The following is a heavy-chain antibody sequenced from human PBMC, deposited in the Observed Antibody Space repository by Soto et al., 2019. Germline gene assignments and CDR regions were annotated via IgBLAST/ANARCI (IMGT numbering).Heavy chain of an antibody. CDR2: ISSSSSYI. D-gene: IGHD3-10*01. CDR1: GFTFSSYS. J-gene: IGHJ4*02. V-gene: IGHV3-21*01. CDR3: AREIAFLWFGFDY. Sequence: GGSLRLSCAASGFTFSSYSMNWVRQAPGKGLEWVSSISSSSSYIYYADSVKGRFTISRDNAKNSLYLQMNSLRAEDTAVYYCAREIAFLWFGFDYWGQGTLVTVSS.